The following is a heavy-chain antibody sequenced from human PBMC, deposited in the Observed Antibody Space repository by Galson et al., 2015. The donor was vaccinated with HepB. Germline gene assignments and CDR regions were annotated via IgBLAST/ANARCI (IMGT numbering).Heavy chain of an antibody. J-gene: IGHJ6*02. CDR3: ARVGGTIHYYGMDV. Sequence: CAISGDSVSSNSAAWNWIRQSPSRGLEWLGRTYYRAKWYTDYAVSLRSRITINPDTSRNQVSLQLWSVTPEDTAVYYCARVGGTIHYYGMDVWGQGTTVTVSS. V-gene: IGHV6-1*01. CDR2: TYYRAKWYT. D-gene: IGHD2-2*01. CDR1: GDSVSSNSAA.